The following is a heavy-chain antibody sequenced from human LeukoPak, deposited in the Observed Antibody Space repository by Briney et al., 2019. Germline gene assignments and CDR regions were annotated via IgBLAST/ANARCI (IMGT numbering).Heavy chain of an antibody. CDR1: GISVSSNY. Sequence: GGSLRLSCAASGISVSSNYMSWVRQAPGKGLQWVSVIYVDGSTYYADSVKGRITISRDNARNTLYLQMNSLRVEDTAMYYCARAVTYFYGSVTYDWFDPWGQGTLVTVSS. V-gene: IGHV3-66*01. D-gene: IGHD3-10*01. J-gene: IGHJ5*02. CDR2: IYVDGST. CDR3: ARAVTYFYGSVTYDWFDP.